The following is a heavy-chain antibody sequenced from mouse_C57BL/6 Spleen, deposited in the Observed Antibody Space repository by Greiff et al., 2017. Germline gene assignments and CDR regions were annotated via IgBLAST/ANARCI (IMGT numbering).Heavy chain of an antibody. CDR3: AKFHYGSQPFYYFDY. CDR2: IHPNSGST. Sequence: QVQLKQPGAELVKPGASVKLSCKASGYTFTSYWMHWVKQRPGQGLEWIGMIHPNSGSTNYNEKFKSKATLTVDKSSSTAYMQLSSLTSEDSAVYDCAKFHYGSQPFYYFDYWGQGTTLTVSS. V-gene: IGHV1-64*01. J-gene: IGHJ2*01. D-gene: IGHD1-1*01. CDR1: GYTFTSYW.